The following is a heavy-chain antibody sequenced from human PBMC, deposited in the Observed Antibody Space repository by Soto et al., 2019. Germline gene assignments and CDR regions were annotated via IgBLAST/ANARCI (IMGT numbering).Heavy chain of an antibody. CDR2: INPNSGGT. CDR3: ARESINAFDY. J-gene: IGHJ4*02. V-gene: IGHV1-2*04. Sequence: VVSVTVSCQASGYTFTVYYMHWVRQAPGQGLEWMGWINPNSGGTNYAQKFQGWVTMTRDTSISTAYMELSRLRSDDTAVYYCARESINAFDYWGQGTLVTVSS. CDR1: GYTFTVYY.